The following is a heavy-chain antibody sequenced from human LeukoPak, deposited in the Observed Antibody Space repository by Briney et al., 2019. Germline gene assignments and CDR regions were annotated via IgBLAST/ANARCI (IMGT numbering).Heavy chain of an antibody. CDR1: GHSLTEMA. D-gene: IGHD3-10*01. J-gene: IGHJ3*02. Sequence: ASVKVSCKVSGHSLTEMAMHWMRQAPGKGLEWMGGFDPEDGEATYAQKFQGRVTLTEDTSTDTGYMELSTLRSEDTAVYYCATERSGIDAFDIWGQGTRVTVSS. CDR3: ATERSGIDAFDI. CDR2: FDPEDGEA. V-gene: IGHV1-24*01.